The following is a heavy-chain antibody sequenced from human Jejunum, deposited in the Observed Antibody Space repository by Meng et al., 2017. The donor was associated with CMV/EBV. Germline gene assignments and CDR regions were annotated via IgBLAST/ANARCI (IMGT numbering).Heavy chain of an antibody. CDR1: GFTFRSYG. V-gene: IGHV3-74*01. Sequence: CAASGFTFRSYGMHWVRQAPGKGLVWVSRINSDGSSTSYADSVKGRFTISRDNAKNTLYLQMNSLRAEDTAVYYCASEVTALIDYWGQGTLVTVSS. J-gene: IGHJ4*02. CDR3: ASEVTALIDY. D-gene: IGHD5-18*01. CDR2: INSDGSST.